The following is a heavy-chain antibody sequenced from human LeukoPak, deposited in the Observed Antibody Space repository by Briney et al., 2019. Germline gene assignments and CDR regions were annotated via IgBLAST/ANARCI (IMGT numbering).Heavy chain of an antibody. J-gene: IGHJ4*02. CDR2: ISATGNT. Sequence: SQTLSLTCTVSGDSITNDNHYWSWIRQPAGTGLEWIGRISATGNTNYNPSLKSRVTISADTSKNQFSLRLSSVTAADTAVYYCTRKQWVEYYFDSWGQGTLVTVSS. D-gene: IGHD6-19*01. CDR3: TRKQWVEYYFDS. V-gene: IGHV4-61*02. CDR1: GDSITNDNHY.